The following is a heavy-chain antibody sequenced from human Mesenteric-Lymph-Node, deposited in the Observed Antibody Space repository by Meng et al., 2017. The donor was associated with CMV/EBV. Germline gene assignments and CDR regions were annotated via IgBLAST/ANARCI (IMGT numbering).Heavy chain of an antibody. CDR3: ARAHYDFWSGYYPPSDY. J-gene: IGHJ4*02. V-gene: IGHV1-69*02. CDR1: GGTFSSYT. D-gene: IGHD3-3*01. Sequence: SVKVSCKASGGTFSSYTISWVRQAPGQGLEWMGRIIPILGIANYAQKFQGRVTMTRDTSTSTVYMELSSLRSEDTAVYYCARAHYDFWSGYYPPSDYWGQGTLVTVSS. CDR2: IIPILGIA.